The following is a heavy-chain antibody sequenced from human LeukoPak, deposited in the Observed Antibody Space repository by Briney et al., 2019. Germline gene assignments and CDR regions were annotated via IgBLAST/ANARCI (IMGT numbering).Heavy chain of an antibody. J-gene: IGHJ4*02. CDR1: GGSISSYY. V-gene: IGHV4-4*09. CDR2: IYTSGST. CDR3: ANTKDGYNYFDY. D-gene: IGHD5-24*01. Sequence: SETLSLTCTVSGGSISSYYWSWIRQPPGKGLGWIGYIYTSGSTNYNPSLKSRVTISVDTSKNQFSLELSSVTAADTAVCYCANTKDGYNYFDYWGQGTLVTVSS.